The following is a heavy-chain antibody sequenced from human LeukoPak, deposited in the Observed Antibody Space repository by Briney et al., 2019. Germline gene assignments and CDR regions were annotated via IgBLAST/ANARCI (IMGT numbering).Heavy chain of an antibody. D-gene: IGHD6-19*01. CDR3: ARDNPGTAVSGTGWFDP. J-gene: IGHJ5*02. CDR1: GGTLSSYA. Sequence: GSSMKVSCKASGGTLSSYAISWVRQAPGQGLEWMGGIIPIFNTPTYAQKFHGRVTITADESTNTVYMELSSLRSDDTAVYYCARDNPGTAVSGTGWFDPWGQRTLVTVSS. V-gene: IGHV1-69*01. CDR2: IIPIFNTP.